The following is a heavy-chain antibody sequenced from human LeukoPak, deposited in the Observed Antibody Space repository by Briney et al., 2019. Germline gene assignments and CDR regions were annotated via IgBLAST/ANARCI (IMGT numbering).Heavy chain of an antibody. Sequence: PGGSLRLSCAASGFTLSTYWMHWVRQAPGKGLVWLSCINSDGSRTTYADSVKGRFTISRDNAKNTLYLQMNTLRVEDTAVYYCARGSWSAADTNIDYWGQGTLVTVSS. D-gene: IGHD6-13*01. V-gene: IGHV3-74*01. CDR2: INSDGSRT. CDR3: ARGSWSAADTNIDY. J-gene: IGHJ4*02. CDR1: GFTLSTYW.